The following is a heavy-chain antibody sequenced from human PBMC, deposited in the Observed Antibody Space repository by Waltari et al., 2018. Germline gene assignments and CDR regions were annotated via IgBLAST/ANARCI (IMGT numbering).Heavy chain of an antibody. CDR2: IGTSGTTR. J-gene: IGHJ3*02. CDR3: ARVGYPSSSLAFDI. V-gene: IGHV3-74*01. Sequence: VQLVESGGGLVQPGGSLRLSCAASGFNFNDYWMHWIRQAPEKGLVGVYNIGTSGTTRSNADSVKGRLTRSSDNAKNTLYLQMNSLRPEDTAVYYCARVGYPSSSLAFDIWGQGTMVTVSS. D-gene: IGHD6-6*01. CDR1: GFNFNDYW.